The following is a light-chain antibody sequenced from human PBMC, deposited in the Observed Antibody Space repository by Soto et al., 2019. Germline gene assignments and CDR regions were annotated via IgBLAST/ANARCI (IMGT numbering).Light chain of an antibody. CDR2: AAF. CDR3: QDHQT. Sequence: DIQMTQSPSSLSASVGDRVTITCRATQGISNYLAWNQQKPGKVPKLLIYAAFTLQSGVPSRFSGSGSGTDFTLTISSLQPEDVATYYCQDHQTFGQGTKVEIK. J-gene: IGKJ1*01. CDR1: QGISNY. V-gene: IGKV1-27*01.